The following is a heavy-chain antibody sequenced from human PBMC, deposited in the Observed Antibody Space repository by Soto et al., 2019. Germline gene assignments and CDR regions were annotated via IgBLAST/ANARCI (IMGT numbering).Heavy chain of an antibody. CDR2: ISPYTGNT. V-gene: IGHV1-18*01. J-gene: IGHJ5*02. CDR1: GYTFNNYG. CDR3: ARDRFYDFSTGSWANWFDP. D-gene: IGHD3-3*01. Sequence: EASVKVSCKASGYTFNNYGISWVRQAPGQGLEWLGWISPYTGNTNYAQKFQGRVTMTTGKFTNIAYMELRSLRSDDTAVYYCARDRFYDFSTGSWANWFDPWGQGTPVTVSS.